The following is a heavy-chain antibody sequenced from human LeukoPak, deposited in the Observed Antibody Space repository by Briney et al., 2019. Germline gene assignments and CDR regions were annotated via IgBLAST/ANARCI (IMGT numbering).Heavy chain of an antibody. J-gene: IGHJ4*02. V-gene: IGHV3-7*01. CDR3: AKPIWGAAVAGAYFDY. D-gene: IGHD6-19*01. Sequence: GGSLRLSCAASGFTFSNYWMGWVRQAPGKGLEWVANIKQDGSEKRYVDPVKGRFTISRDNSKNTLYLQMNRLRAEDTAVYYCAKPIWGAAVAGAYFDYWGQGTLVTVSS. CDR1: GFTFSNYW. CDR2: IKQDGSEK.